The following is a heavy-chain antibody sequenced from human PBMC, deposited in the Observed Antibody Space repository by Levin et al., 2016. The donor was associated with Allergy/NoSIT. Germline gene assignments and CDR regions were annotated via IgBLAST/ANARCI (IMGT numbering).Heavy chain of an antibody. V-gene: IGHV3-11*01. D-gene: IGHD3-22*01. Sequence: WIRQPPGKGLEWVSYISSSGSTIYYADSVKGRFTISRDNAKNSLYLQMNSLRAEDTAVYYCARKLGYYYDSSGYYYGGSFDWGQGTLVTVSS. CDR3: ARKLGYYYDSSGYYYGGSFD. J-gene: IGHJ4*02. CDR2: ISSSGSTI.